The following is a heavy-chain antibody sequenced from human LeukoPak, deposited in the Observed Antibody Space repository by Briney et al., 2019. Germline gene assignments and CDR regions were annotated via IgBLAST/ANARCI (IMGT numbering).Heavy chain of an antibody. CDR3: ARDHSSSSEYYFDY. CDR1: GGSFSGYY. Sequence: SPSETLSLTCAVYGGSFSGYYWSWIRQPPGKGLEWIGEINHSGSTNYNPSLKSRVTISVDTSKNQFSLKLSSVTAADTAVYYCARDHSSSSEYYFDYWGQGTLVTVSS. CDR2: INHSGST. J-gene: IGHJ4*02. D-gene: IGHD6-6*01. V-gene: IGHV4-34*01.